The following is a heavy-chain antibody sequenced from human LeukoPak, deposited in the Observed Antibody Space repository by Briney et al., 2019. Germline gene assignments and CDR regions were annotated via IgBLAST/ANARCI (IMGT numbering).Heavy chain of an antibody. CDR3: ARHDCDSSRCSVNWFDP. J-gene: IGHJ5*02. V-gene: IGHV4-39*01. D-gene: IGHD2/OR15-2a*01. Sequence: SETLSLTCTVSGVSMSSSPYYWGWIRQPPGKGLEWIATIYDSGNTNYNPSLRSRLTISVDTSRNQLSLKLSSVTAADTAVYYCARHDCDSSRCSVNWFDPWGQGTLVTVSS. CDR2: IYDSGNT. CDR1: GVSMSSSPYY.